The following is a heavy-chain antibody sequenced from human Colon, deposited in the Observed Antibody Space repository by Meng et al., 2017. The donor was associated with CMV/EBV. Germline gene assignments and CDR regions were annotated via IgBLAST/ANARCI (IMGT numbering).Heavy chain of an antibody. CDR1: GFTFDDFA. V-gene: IGHV3-9*01. CDR2: ISWNSGTI. CDR3: AKDLMSSSFYYFDS. Sequence: SLKISCAASGFTFDDFAMHWVRQAPGKGLEWVSGISWNSGTIDYADSGKGRFTISRDNAKNFLFLQMNSLRAEDTALYYCAKDLMSSSFYYFDSWGQGTPVTVSS. D-gene: IGHD3-22*01. J-gene: IGHJ4*02.